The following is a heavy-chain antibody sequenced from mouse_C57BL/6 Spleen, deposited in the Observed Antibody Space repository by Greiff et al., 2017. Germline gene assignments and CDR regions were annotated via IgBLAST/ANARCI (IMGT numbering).Heavy chain of an antibody. Sequence: EVQLQESGPGLVKPSQSLSLTCSVTGYSITSGYYWNWIRQFPGNKLEWMGYISYDGSNNYNPSLKNRISITRDTSKNQFFLKLNSVTTEDTATYYCARDIYYYGQGAMDYWGQGTSVTVSS. CDR2: ISYDGSN. CDR1: GYSITSGYY. V-gene: IGHV3-6*01. D-gene: IGHD1-1*01. CDR3: ARDIYYYGQGAMDY. J-gene: IGHJ4*01.